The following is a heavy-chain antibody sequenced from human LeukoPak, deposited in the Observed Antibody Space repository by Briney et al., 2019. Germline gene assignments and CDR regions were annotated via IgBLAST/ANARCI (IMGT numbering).Heavy chain of an antibody. CDR3: AGSLGYCTSNVCYLKY. J-gene: IGHJ4*02. CDR1: RGTFSSYA. V-gene: IGHV1-69*13. Sequence: GASVKVSCKASRGTFSSYAISWVRQAPGQGLERMGGIIPIFGTANYAQKFQGRVTITADESTSTAYMELSSLRSEDTAVYYCAGSLGYCTSNVCYLKYWGQGTLVTVSS. D-gene: IGHD2-8*01. CDR2: IIPIFGTA.